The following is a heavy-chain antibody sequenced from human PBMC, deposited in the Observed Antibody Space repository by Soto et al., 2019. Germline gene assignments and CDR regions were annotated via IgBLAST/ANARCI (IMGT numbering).Heavy chain of an antibody. CDR2: IYYSGST. Sequence: PSETLSLTCTVSGGSISSSSYYWGWIRQPPGKGLEWIGSIYYSGSTYYNPSLKSRVTISVDTSKNQFSLKLSSVTAADTAVYYCARHALGGGDSSGHLRDFDYWGQGTLVTVSS. D-gene: IGHD3-22*01. CDR1: GGSISSSSYY. CDR3: ARHALGGGDSSGHLRDFDY. J-gene: IGHJ4*02. V-gene: IGHV4-39*01.